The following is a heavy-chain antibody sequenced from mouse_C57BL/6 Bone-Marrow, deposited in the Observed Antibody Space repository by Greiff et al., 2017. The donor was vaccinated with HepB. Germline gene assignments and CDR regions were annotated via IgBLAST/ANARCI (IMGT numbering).Heavy chain of an antibody. CDR1: GYAFTNYL. V-gene: IGHV1-54*01. Sequence: QVQLQQSGAELVRPGTSVKVSCKASGYAFTNYLIEWVKQRPGQGLEWIGVINPGSGGTNYNKKFKGKATLTADKSSSTAYMQLSSLTSEDSAVYFCASLSATGVATDWYFDDWGTGTTVTVSS. D-gene: IGHD1-1*01. CDR2: INPGSGGT. CDR3: ASLSATGVATDWYFDD. J-gene: IGHJ1*03.